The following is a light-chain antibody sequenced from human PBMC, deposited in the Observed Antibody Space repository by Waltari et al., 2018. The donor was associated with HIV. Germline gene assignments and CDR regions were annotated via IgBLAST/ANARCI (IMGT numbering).Light chain of an antibody. Sequence: EIVLTQSPGTLSSSPGERATLSCRASQSVSSDYLAWYQQKPGQAPRLRISTASTRATGVPDMFSGSGYGTDFTLPISRLEPEDFAVYYCQQYGSSPLTFGGGTRVEIK. CDR2: TAS. V-gene: IGKV3-20*01. CDR3: QQYGSSPLT. J-gene: IGKJ4*01. CDR1: QSVSSDY.